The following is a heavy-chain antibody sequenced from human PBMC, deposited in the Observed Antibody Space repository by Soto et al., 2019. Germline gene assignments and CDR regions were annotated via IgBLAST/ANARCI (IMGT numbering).Heavy chain of an antibody. D-gene: IGHD3-16*01. CDR1: GGYISSYY. Sequence: SETMSLTCTVSGGYISSYYWSWIRQNTGKGLEWIGYIYYSGSTNYNPSLKSRVTISVDTSKNQFSLKLSSVTAADTAVYYCARRSMILGGYYFDYWGQGTLVTVSS. CDR3: ARRSMILGGYYFDY. V-gene: IGHV4-59*08. J-gene: IGHJ4*02. CDR2: IYYSGST.